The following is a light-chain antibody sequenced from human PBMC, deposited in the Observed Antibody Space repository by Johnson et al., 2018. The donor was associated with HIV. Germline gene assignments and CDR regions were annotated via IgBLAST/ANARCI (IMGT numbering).Light chain of an antibody. CDR1: SSTIGNNY. CDR3: GTWDSSLSAGGV. V-gene: IGLV1-51*02. J-gene: IGLJ1*01. Sequence: QSVLTQPPSVSAAPGQKVTISCSGSSSTIGNNYVSWYQQLPGTAPRVLIYESNKRPSGIPDRFSGSKSGTSATLGITGLQTGDEADYYCGTWDSSLSAGGVFGTGTKFTVL. CDR2: ESN.